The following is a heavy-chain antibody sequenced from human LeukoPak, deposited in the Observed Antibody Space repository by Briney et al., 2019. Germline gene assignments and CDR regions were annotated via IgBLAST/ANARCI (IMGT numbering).Heavy chain of an antibody. V-gene: IGHV3-21*01. CDR3: ARANLYSSSWADY. Sequence: GGSLRLSCAASGFTFSSYSMNWVRQAPGKGLEWVSSISSSSSYIYYADSVKGRFTISRDNAKNSLYLQMNSLRAEDTAVYYCARANLYSSSWADYWGQGTLVTVSS. D-gene: IGHD6-13*01. J-gene: IGHJ4*02. CDR1: GFTFSSYS. CDR2: ISSSSSYI.